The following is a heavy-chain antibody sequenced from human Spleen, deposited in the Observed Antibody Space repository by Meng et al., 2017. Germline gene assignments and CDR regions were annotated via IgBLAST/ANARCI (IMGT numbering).Heavy chain of an antibody. Sequence: QVQLVQSGAEVKKPGSSVKVSCKASGGTFGSYAISWVRQAPGQGLEWMGGIIPIFGTANYAQKFQGRVTITADKSTSTAYMELSSLRSEDTAVYYCVRDENISLGKLFGDYWGQGTLVTVSS. V-gene: IGHV1-69*06. D-gene: IGHD2-21*01. CDR2: IIPIFGTA. CDR1: GGTFGSYA. J-gene: IGHJ4*02. CDR3: VRDENISLGKLFGDY.